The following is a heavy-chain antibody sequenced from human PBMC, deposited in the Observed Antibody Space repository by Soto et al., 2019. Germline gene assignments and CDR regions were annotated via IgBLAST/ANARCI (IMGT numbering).Heavy chain of an antibody. CDR1: GFTFGDYA. CDR3: TPSSGWYQNWFDP. Sequence: GGSLRLSCTASGFTFGDYAMSWFRQAPGKGLEWVGFIRSKAYGGTTEYAASVKGRFTISRDDSKSIAYLQMNSLKTEDTAVYYCTPSSGWYQNWFDPWGQGTLVTVSS. V-gene: IGHV3-49*03. J-gene: IGHJ5*02. CDR2: IRSKAYGGTT. D-gene: IGHD6-19*01.